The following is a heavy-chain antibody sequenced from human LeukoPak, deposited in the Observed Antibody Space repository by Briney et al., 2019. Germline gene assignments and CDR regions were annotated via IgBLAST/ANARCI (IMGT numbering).Heavy chain of an antibody. CDR1: GYTFTSYY. V-gene: IGHV1-46*01. CDR3: AREATGGAAAGTFDY. D-gene: IGHD6-13*01. CDR2: INPSGGST. Sequence: ASVKVSCKASGYTFTSYYMHWVRQAPGQGLEWMGIINPSGGSTSYAQKFQGRVTMTRDMSTSTVYMELSSLRSEDTAVYYCAREATGGAAAGTFDYWAQGTLVTVSS. J-gene: IGHJ4*02.